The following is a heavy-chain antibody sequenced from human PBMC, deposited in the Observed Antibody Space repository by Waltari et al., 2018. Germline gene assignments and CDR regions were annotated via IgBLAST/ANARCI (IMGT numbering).Heavy chain of an antibody. CDR2: INPGESNI. V-gene: IGHV5-51*01. D-gene: IGHD2-8*01. CDR3: ATTNGDY. J-gene: IGHJ4*02. Sequence: EVRLVQSGSVVKKPGDFLRISCQGSGYSFNTYWIGWVRQVPGRGLEWVAIINPGESNIRDGPAFRGQVTISADTSVSTAYLQWSSLKASHTGMYYCATTNGDYWGQGSLVIVSS. CDR1: GYSFNTYW.